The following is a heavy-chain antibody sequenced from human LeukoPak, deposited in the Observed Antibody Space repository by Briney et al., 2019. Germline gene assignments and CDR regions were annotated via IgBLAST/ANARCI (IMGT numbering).Heavy chain of an antibody. CDR2: IRYDGRNK. J-gene: IGHJ4*02. V-gene: IGHV3-30*02. CDR3: AKDSKRWKTYYYEAGSYYFDY. CDR1: GFTFSSYG. D-gene: IGHD3-10*01. Sequence: GGSLRLSCAASGFTFSSYGMHWVRQAPGKGLEWVAFIRYDGRNKYYADSVKGRFTISRDNSKNTLYLQMNSLRPEDTAVYYCAKDSKRWKTYYYEAGSYYFDYWGQGTRVTVSS.